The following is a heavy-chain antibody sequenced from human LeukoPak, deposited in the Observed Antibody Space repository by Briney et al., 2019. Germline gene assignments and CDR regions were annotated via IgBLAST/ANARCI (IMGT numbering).Heavy chain of an antibody. CDR1: GFTFSDYY. D-gene: IGHD2-2*01. CDR2: IKHDGSDK. Sequence: GGALRLSCAASGFTFSDYYMPWVRQAPGKGLEWVADIKHDGSDKFYVDSVKGRFSISRDNAKNSLYLYMNNLRADDSALYYCARDRGPNVPAWGAFDLWGQGTMVTVSS. V-gene: IGHV3-7*01. J-gene: IGHJ3*01. CDR3: ARDRGPNVPAWGAFDL.